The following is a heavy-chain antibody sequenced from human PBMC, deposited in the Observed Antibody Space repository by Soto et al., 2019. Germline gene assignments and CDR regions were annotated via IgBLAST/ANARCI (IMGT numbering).Heavy chain of an antibody. Sequence: SQTLSLTCVISGASVSSNSATWNWIRQSPSRGLEWLGRTYYRSTWYNDYAVSVKSRIIISPDTSKNQFSLQLNSVSPEDTAVYYCARDRGVATSDGTDVWGRGTTVTGSS. V-gene: IGHV6-1*01. CDR2: TYYRSTWYN. CDR1: GASVSSNSAT. J-gene: IGHJ6*02. CDR3: ARDRGVATSDGTDV. D-gene: IGHD5-12*01.